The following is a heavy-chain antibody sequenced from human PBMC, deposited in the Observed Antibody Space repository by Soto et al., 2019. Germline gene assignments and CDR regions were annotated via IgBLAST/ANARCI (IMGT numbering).Heavy chain of an antibody. J-gene: IGHJ4*02. Sequence: SQTLSLTCAISGDSVSSNSAAWNWIRQSPSRGLEWLGRTYYRSKWYNDYAVSVKSRITINPDTSKNQFSLQLNSVTPEDTAVYYCARDEAPYCSSTSCQRRLSYDFWSGYFDYWGQGTLVTVSS. CDR2: TYYRSKWYN. V-gene: IGHV6-1*01. CDR3: ARDEAPYCSSTSCQRRLSYDFWSGYFDY. CDR1: GDSVSSNSAA. D-gene: IGHD2-2*01.